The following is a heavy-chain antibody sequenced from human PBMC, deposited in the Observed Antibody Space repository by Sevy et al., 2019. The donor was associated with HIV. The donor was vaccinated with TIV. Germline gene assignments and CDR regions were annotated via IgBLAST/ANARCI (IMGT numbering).Heavy chain of an antibody. V-gene: IGHV3-23*01. CDR2: LSFGCGEI. CDR3: AREGCTKPHDY. CDR1: GFTFSKYS. J-gene: IGHJ4*02. Sequence: GGYLRLSCAASGFTFSKYSMSWVRQPPGKGLEWVSTLSFGCGEIKYADSVKGRFTISRDNSKSWVYLQMNNLRPEDMAVYYCAREGCTKPHDYWGQGTLVTVSS. D-gene: IGHD2-8*01.